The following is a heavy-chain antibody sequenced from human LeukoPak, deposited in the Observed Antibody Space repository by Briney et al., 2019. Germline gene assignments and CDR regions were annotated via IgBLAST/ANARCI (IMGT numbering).Heavy chain of an antibody. CDR2: ISSSSTI. Sequence: PGGSLRLSCAASGFTFSSYSMNWVRQAPGKGLEWVSYISSSSTIYYADSVKGRFTISRDNAKNSLYLQMNSLRAEDTAVYYCARDLSGRECELTGWGQGTLVTVSS. J-gene: IGHJ4*02. CDR3: ARDLSGRECELTG. CDR1: GFTFSSYS. D-gene: IGHD1-26*01. V-gene: IGHV3-48*01.